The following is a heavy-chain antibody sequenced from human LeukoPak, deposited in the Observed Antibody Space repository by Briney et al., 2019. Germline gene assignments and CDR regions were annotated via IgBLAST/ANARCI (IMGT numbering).Heavy chain of an antibody. Sequence: SGGSLRLSCAASGFTFDDYAMHWVRQAPGKGLEWVSGISWNSGSIGYADSVKGRFTTSRDNAKNSLYLQMNSLRAEDTALFYWAKGMKAEMGRDWGQGTL. J-gene: IGHJ1*01. CDR1: GFTFDDYA. D-gene: IGHD5-24*01. V-gene: IGHV3-9*01. CDR2: ISWNSGSI. CDR3: AKGMKAEMGRD.